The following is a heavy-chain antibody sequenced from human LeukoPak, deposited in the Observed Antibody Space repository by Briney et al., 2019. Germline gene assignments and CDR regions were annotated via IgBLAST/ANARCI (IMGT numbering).Heavy chain of an antibody. D-gene: IGHD5-18*01. CDR2: TSGSGGST. J-gene: IGHJ4*02. CDR1: GFTFRSDA. CDR3: AKNIGYSYGAAYYFDY. V-gene: IGHV3-23*01. Sequence: GGSLRLSCAASGFTFRSDALSWVRQAPGKGLEWVSATSGSGGSTYHADSVKGRFTISRDNSKNTLYLQMTSLRAEHTGVYFCAKNIGYSYGAAYYFDYWGQGTLVTVSS.